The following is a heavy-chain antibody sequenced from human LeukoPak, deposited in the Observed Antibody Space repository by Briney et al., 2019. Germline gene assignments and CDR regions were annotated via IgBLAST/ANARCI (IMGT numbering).Heavy chain of an antibody. CDR1: GFTFDDYA. Sequence: GRSLRLSCAASGFTFDDYAMHWVRQAPGKGLEWVSLISGDGGSTYYADSVKGRFTISRDNSKNSLYLQMNSLRTEDTALYYCAKDIGTMIDTYYYYGMDVWGQGTTVTVSS. J-gene: IGHJ6*02. CDR3: AKDIGTMIDTYYYYGMDV. V-gene: IGHV3-43*02. CDR2: ISGDGGST. D-gene: IGHD3-22*01.